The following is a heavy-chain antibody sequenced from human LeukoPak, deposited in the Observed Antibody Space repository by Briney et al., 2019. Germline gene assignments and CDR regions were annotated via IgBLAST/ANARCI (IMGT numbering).Heavy chain of an antibody. CDR3: ASLNGSGYYFDY. D-gene: IGHD3-3*01. CDR1: GGSISSYY. V-gene: IGHV4-59*08. J-gene: IGHJ4*02. Sequence: PSETLSLTCTVSGGSISSYYWSWIRQPPGKGLEWIGYIYYTGTTDYNPSLKSQVTISVDTSKNQFSLKLSSVTAADTAVFYCASLNGSGYYFDYWGQGTLVTVSS. CDR2: IYYTGTT.